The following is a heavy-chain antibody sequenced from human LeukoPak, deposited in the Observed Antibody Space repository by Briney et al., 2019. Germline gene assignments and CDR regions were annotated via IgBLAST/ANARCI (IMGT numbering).Heavy chain of an antibody. J-gene: IGHJ4*02. D-gene: IGHD2-2*01. CDR1: GYTFASYG. V-gene: IGHV1-18*01. Sequence: ASVKVSCKASGYTFASYGISWVRQAPGQGLEWMGWIGAYKTNTNSPQKLRGRVTMTTDTSTNTAYMELRGLRSDDTAVYYCAREYCSSTSCFGIDYWGQGTLVTVSS. CDR3: AREYCSSTSCFGIDY. CDR2: IGAYKTNT.